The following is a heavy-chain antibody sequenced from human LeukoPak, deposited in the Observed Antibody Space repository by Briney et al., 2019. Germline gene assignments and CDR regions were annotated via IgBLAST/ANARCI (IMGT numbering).Heavy chain of an antibody. CDR3: ATSYDMGWLIGY. CDR2: IKQDGSEK. J-gene: IGHJ4*02. D-gene: IGHD3/OR15-3a*01. V-gene: IGHV3-7*03. Sequence: GGSLRLSCAASGFTFGDTWMNWVRQVPGQGLEWVANIKQDGSEKFYVASVKGRFTISRDNGKSSLHLQMNSLRAEDTALYYCATSYDMGWLIGYWGQGTLVTVSS. CDR1: GFTFGDTW.